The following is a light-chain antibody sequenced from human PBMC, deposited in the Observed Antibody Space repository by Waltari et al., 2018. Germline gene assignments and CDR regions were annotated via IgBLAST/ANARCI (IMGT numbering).Light chain of an antibody. CDR2: EVS. CDR3: MQGSHWPYT. J-gene: IGKJ2*01. CDR1: ESLVHSDDNTY. Sequence: DVLMTQSPLSLPVPLGQPASISCRSSESLVHSDDNTYLNWLQQRPGQSSRRLIYEVSNPSSRVPDRISVSGSGADFTLKISRVEAGDVGVYYCMQGSHWPYTFSQGTKLEI. V-gene: IGKV2-30*02.